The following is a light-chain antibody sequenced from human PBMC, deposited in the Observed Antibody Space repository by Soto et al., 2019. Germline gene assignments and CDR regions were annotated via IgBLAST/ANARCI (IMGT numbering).Light chain of an antibody. Sequence: DIQMTQSPSSLSASVGDRVTITCRASQSISSNLNWYQQKPGKAPKLLIYAASSLQSGDPSRFSGCGSGTDFTLTISSLQPEDFATYYCQQSYSTLWTFGQGTKVEIK. V-gene: IGKV1-39*01. CDR2: AAS. J-gene: IGKJ1*01. CDR3: QQSYSTLWT. CDR1: QSISSN.